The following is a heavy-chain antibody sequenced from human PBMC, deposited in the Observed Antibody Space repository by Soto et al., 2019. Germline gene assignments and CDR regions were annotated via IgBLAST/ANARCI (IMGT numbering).Heavy chain of an antibody. CDR3: AIVGVVGSGSHTPNYYYGMDV. D-gene: IGHD3-10*01. V-gene: IGHV4-39*01. CDR1: GGNIRSSGYS. CDR2: IYYSGST. Sequence: SETQSLTSTVSGGNIRSSGYSWGWIRQPPGKGLEWIGSIYYSGSTYYNPSLKSRVTISVDTSKNQFSLKLSSVTAADTAVYYCAIVGVVGSGSHTPNYYYGMDVWGQGTTVTVSS. J-gene: IGHJ6*02.